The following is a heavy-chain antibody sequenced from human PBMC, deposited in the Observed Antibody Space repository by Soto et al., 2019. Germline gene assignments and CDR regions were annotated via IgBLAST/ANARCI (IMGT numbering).Heavy chain of an antibody. CDR3: ARLGGYYQAFNI. D-gene: IGHD3-22*01. CDR1: GGSISSGGYY. J-gene: IGHJ4*01. CDR2: IYYSGST. Sequence: SETLSLTCTVSGGSISSGGYYWSWIRQHPGKGLEWIGYIYYSGSTYYNPSLKSRVTISVDTSKNQFSLKLSSVTAADTAVCYCARLGGYYQAFNIWGPGALVTVSS. V-gene: IGHV4-31*03.